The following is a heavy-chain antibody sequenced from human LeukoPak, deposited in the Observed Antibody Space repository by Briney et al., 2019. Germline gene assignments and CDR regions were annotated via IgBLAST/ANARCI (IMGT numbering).Heavy chain of an antibody. CDR3: ARRSCSGGSCYDY. V-gene: IGHV3-23*01. D-gene: IGHD2-15*01. CDR2: ILGGAGST. J-gene: IGHJ4*02. CDR1: GFSFSSDG. Sequence: GGSLRLSCSASGFSFSSDGMSWVRQAPGKGLEWVSGILGGAGSTYYADSVKGRFTISRDNAKNSLYLQMNSLRAEDTAVYYCARRSCSGGSCYDYWGQGTLVTVSS.